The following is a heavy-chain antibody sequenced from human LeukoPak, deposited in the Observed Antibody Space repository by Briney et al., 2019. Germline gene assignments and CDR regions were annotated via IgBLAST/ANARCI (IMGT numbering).Heavy chain of an antibody. CDR1: GFTFSSYW. D-gene: IGHD3-10*01. Sequence: GGSLRLSCAASGFTFSSYWMNWVRQAPGKGLDYIGRIKSKTDGGTTDYAAPVKGRFTISRDDSKNTLYLQMNSLKSEDTAVYYCTTVGYGSGSSSFGDYFDYWGQGTLVTVSS. CDR2: IKSKTDGGTT. V-gene: IGHV3-15*01. CDR3: TTVGYGSGSSSFGDYFDY. J-gene: IGHJ4*02.